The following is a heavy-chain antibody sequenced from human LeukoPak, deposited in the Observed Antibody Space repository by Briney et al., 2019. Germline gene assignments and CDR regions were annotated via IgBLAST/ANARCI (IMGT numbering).Heavy chain of an antibody. CDR2: ISGSGGNT. Sequence: GGCLRLSCAASGFTFSSYAMSWVRQAPGKGLEWVSAISGSGGNTYYADSVKGRFTISRHNSKNTLYLQMNSLRAEDTAIYYCASDLVGGDYWGQGTLLTVSP. CDR3: ASDLVGGDY. D-gene: IGHD2-21*02. J-gene: IGHJ4*02. V-gene: IGHV3-23*01. CDR1: GFTFSSYA.